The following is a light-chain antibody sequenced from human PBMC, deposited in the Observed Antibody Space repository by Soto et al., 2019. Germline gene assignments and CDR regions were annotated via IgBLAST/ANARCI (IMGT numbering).Light chain of an antibody. CDR1: SSDVGGYNY. CDR2: EVS. Sequence: QSALTQPPSASGSPGQSVTISCTGTSSDVGGYNYVSWYQHHPGKAPKLMIYEVSKRPSGVPERFSGSKSGNTASLTVSGLQAEYEADYYCTSSAGGTSFVFGTGTKLTVL. CDR3: TSSAGGTSFV. V-gene: IGLV2-8*01. J-gene: IGLJ1*01.